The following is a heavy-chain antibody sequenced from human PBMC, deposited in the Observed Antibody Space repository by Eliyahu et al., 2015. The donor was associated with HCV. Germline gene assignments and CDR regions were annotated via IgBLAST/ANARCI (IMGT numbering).Heavy chain of an antibody. CDR1: XGSLTGDTFY. CDR2: ISHSWHT. Sequence: QLQLQESGPGLVKPSETLSLXCSVXXGSLTGDTFYGGWIRQPPGKGLEWIGSISHSWHTFYNPSLKSRVTISLDTSKNQFSLKLTSVTAADTAMYYCAKQHYYHYGVDVWGQGTTVTVSS. V-gene: IGHV4-39*01. J-gene: IGHJ6*02. CDR3: AKQHYYHYGVDV.